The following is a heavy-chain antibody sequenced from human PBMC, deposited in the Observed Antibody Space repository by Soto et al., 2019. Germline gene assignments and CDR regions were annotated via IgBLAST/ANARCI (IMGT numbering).Heavy chain of an antibody. CDR2: INHSGST. CDR3: ARGLLLRYFDWLPYYFDY. Sequence: SETLSLTCAVYGGSFSGYYWSWIRQPPGKGLEWIGEINHSGSTNYNPSIKSRVTISVDTSKNQFSLKLSSVTAADTAVYYCARGLLLRYFDWLPYYFDYWGQGTLVTVSS. J-gene: IGHJ4*02. CDR1: GGSFSGYY. V-gene: IGHV4-34*01. D-gene: IGHD3-9*01.